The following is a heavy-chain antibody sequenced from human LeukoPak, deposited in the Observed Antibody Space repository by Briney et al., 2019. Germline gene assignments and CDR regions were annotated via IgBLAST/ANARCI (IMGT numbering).Heavy chain of an antibody. CDR2: INPSGGST. D-gene: IGHD4-11*01. Sequence: ASVKVSCKASGYTFTSYYMHWVRQAPGQGLEWMGIINPSGGSTSYAQKFQGRVTMTRDMSTSTVYMELSSLRSVDTAVYYCARDGSPRHSYYYYMDVWGKGTTVTVSS. CDR3: ARDGSPRHSYYYYMDV. J-gene: IGHJ6*03. V-gene: IGHV1-46*01. CDR1: GYTFTSYY.